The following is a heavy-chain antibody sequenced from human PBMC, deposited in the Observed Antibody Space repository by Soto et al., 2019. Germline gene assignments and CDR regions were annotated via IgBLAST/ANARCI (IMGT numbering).Heavy chain of an antibody. Sequence: ASVKVSCKASGYTFTSYDINWVRQATGQGLEWMGWMNPNSGNTGYAQKFQGRVTMTRNTSISTAYMELSSLRSEDTAVYYCARGKEGNYDFWSGYLYYYYYYYMDVWGKGTTVTVSS. V-gene: IGHV1-8*01. CDR2: MNPNSGNT. CDR1: GYTFTSYD. J-gene: IGHJ6*03. CDR3: ARGKEGNYDFWSGYLYYYYYYYMDV. D-gene: IGHD3-3*01.